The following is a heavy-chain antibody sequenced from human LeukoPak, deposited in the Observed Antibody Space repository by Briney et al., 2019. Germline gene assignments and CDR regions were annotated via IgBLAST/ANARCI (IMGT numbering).Heavy chain of an antibody. CDR2: ISAYNGNT. Sequence: ASVKVSCKASGYTFTSYDINWVRQAPGQGLEWMGWISAYNGNTNYAQKLQGRVTMTTDTSTSTAYMELRSLRSDDTAVYYCARGGMSSGWSYYFDYWGQGTLVTVSS. CDR1: GYTFTSYD. CDR3: ARGGMSSGWSYYFDY. J-gene: IGHJ4*02. V-gene: IGHV1-18*01. D-gene: IGHD6-19*01.